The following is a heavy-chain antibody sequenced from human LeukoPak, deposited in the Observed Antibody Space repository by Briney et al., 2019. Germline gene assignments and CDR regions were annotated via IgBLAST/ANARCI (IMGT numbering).Heavy chain of an antibody. D-gene: IGHD6-13*01. Sequence: ASVKVSCKASGYTFTSYYMHWVRQAPGQGLEWMGIINPSGGSTSYAQKFQGRVTMTRDMSTSTVYMELSSLRSEHTAVYSCARDSSQGAKEYYFDYWGQRTLVTVSS. V-gene: IGHV1-46*01. CDR1: GYTFTSYY. CDR2: INPSGGST. J-gene: IGHJ4*02. CDR3: ARDSSQGAKEYYFDY.